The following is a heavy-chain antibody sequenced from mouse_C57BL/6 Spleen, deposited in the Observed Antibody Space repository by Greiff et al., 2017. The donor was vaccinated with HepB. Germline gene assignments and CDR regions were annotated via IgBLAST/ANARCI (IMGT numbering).Heavy chain of an antibody. V-gene: IGHV1-81*01. CDR2: IYPRSGNT. CDR3: ARKGDYDYAMDY. Sequence: QVQLKESGAELARPGASVKLSCKASGYTFTSYGISWVKQRTGQGLEWIGEIYPRSGNTYYNEKFKGKATLTADKSSSTAYMELRSLTSEDSAVYFCARKGDYDYAMDYGGQGTSVTVSS. CDR1: GYTFTSYG. D-gene: IGHD2-4*01. J-gene: IGHJ4*01.